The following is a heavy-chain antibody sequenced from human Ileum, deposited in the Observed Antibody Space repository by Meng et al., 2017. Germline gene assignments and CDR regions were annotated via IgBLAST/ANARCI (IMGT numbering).Heavy chain of an antibody. Sequence: EAGPGHVKPSQTLSLTCTGSGVSISRGFYHWNWIRQPPGKGLEWIGSIYYSGTIYYNPSLKSRVTISLDTSKNQFSLNLSSVTAADTAVYYCARDRFSSGSSNWFDPWGQGTLVTVSS. J-gene: IGHJ5*02. D-gene: IGHD3-10*01. V-gene: IGHV4-31*03. CDR2: IYYSGTI. CDR3: ARDRFSSGSSNWFDP. CDR1: GVSISRGFYH.